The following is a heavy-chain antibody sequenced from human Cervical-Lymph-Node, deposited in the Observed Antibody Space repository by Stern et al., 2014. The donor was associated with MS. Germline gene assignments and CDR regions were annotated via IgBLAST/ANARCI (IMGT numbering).Heavy chain of an antibody. J-gene: IGHJ4*02. V-gene: IGHV5-51*01. CDR1: GYNFTSYW. D-gene: IGHD6-19*01. Sequence: EVQLVESGAEVKKPGESLKISCKGSGYNFTSYWIGWGRQMPGKGLEWMGSIYPGDSDTRYSPSFQGQVTTSADKSISTAYLQWSSLKASDTAMYYCARHCAKREQCAFDYWGQGTLVTVSS. CDR2: IYPGDSDT. CDR3: ARHCAKREQCAFDY.